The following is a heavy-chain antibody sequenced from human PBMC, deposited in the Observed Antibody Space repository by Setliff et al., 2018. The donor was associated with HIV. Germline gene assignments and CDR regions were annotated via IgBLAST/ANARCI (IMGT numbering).Heavy chain of an antibody. D-gene: IGHD2-2*01. CDR1: GGTSSNYA. V-gene: IGHV1-69*13. Sequence: ASVKVSCKASGGTSSNYAINWVRQAPGQGLEWMGGISPIFGTSNYAQKFQGRVTITADESTSTAYMELSSLRSTDTAVYYCARDAVPHCSDASCYGRGAFDVWGQGTLVTV. CDR2: ISPIFGTS. CDR3: ARDAVPHCSDASCYGRGAFDV. J-gene: IGHJ3*01.